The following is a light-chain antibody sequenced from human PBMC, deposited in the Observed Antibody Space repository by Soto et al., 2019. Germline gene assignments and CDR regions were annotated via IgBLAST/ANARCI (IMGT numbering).Light chain of an antibody. CDR3: CSYTSYSPYV. CDR2: AVS. Sequence: QSALTQPASVSGSPGQSITISCTGTSSDFGGYNFVSWYQHRPGKAPKLMIYAVSNRPSGVSNRFSGSKSGNTASLTISGLQAEDEADYYCCSYTSYSPYVFGNRTKVTVL. CDR1: SSDFGGYNF. V-gene: IGLV2-14*01. J-gene: IGLJ1*01.